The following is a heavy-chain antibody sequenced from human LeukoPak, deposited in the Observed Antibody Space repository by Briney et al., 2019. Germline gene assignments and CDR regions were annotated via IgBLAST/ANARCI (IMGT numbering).Heavy chain of an antibody. D-gene: IGHD4-17*01. CDR2: IYLRGNT. CDR1: GFTFSNSAM. J-gene: IGHJ4*02. V-gene: IGHV4-4*02. Sequence: GSLRLSCAASGFTFSNSAMTWVRQAPGKGLEWVGEIYLRGNTNYNPSLESRVTISVDESKTQLSLRLESVTAADTAVYYCARGTITTVTDSWGPGTLVTVSS. CDR3: ARGTITTVTDS.